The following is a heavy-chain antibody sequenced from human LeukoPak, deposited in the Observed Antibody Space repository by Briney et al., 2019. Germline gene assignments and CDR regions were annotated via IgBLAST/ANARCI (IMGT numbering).Heavy chain of an antibody. V-gene: IGHV1-18*01. CDR2: ISAYNGKT. D-gene: IGHD3-10*01. J-gene: IGHJ3*02. CDR3: ARDLLAVLWFGVYTINDAFDI. CDR1: GYTFTSYG. Sequence: ASVKVSCKASGYTFTSYGISWVRQAPGQGLEWMGWISAYNGKTNYAQKLQGRVTMTTDTSTSTAYMELRSLRSDDTAVYYCARDLLAVLWFGVYTINDAFDIWGQGTMVTVSS.